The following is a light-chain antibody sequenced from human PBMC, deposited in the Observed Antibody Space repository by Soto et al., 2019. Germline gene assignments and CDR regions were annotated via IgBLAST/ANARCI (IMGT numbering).Light chain of an antibody. J-gene: IGKJ1*01. CDR2: KAS. V-gene: IGKV1-5*03. Sequence: SPMTQSPSSLSASLGERVIITCRASQGIRNDLAWCQQKPGKAPKLLIYKASSLESGVPSRFSGSGSGTEFTLTISSLQPDDFATYYCQQYNSYSRTFGQGTKVDI. CDR1: QGIRND. CDR3: QQYNSYSRT.